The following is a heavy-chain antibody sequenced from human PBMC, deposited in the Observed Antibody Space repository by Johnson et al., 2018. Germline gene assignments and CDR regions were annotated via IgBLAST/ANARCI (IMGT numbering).Heavy chain of an antibody. Sequence: QVQLQESGPGLVKPWETLSLTCTVSGASISSYHWSWIRQPPGKGLEWIGYIYYSGTTSYNPSLKSRVTLSVDTSKNQFSLKLSSVTAPDTAVYHCPRDNGLYCSRTSCRSGYYYYGMDVWGQGTTVTVSS. CDR2: IYYSGTT. J-gene: IGHJ6*02. D-gene: IGHD2-2*01. CDR3: PRDNGLYCSRTSCRSGYYYYGMDV. CDR1: GASISSYH. V-gene: IGHV4-59*01.